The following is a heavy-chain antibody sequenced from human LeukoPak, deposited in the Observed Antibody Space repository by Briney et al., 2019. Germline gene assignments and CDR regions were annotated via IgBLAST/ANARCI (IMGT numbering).Heavy chain of an antibody. D-gene: IGHD3-22*01. J-gene: IGHJ4*02. CDR2: LYSIGKT. Sequence: AETLSLPCAVPGDSISSTSYYWGWIRLAPGKGLEWLGTLYSIGKTDHNPSLKNRVTRSLATSKKQTSLRLRSAAAADTAVYYCARIRPMTMIGTDEQYFDHLGQGTRVAVSS. CDR3: ARIRPMTMIGTDEQYFDH. V-gene: IGHV4-39*01. CDR1: GDSISSTSYY.